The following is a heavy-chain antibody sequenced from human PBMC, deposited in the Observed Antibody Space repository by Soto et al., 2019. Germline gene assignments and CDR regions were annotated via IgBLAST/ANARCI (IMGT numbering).Heavy chain of an antibody. CDR3: SIRRVGVRGLTTLDV. D-gene: IGHD3-10*01. V-gene: IGHV4-39*01. Sequence: PSETLSLTCTVSGGSIGGSNYFWGWIRQSPGTGLEGLGTIYSSRSTYYSPSLKSRITMSLDTSKNQFYLNLGSVTAADTAVYYCSIRRVGVRGLTTLDVWGQGISVTVSS. CDR2: IYSSRST. J-gene: IGHJ6*02. CDR1: GGSIGGSNYF.